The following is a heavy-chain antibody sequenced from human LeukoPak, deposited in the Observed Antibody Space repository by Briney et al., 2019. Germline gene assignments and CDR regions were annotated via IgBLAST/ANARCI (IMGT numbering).Heavy chain of an antibody. V-gene: IGHV4-4*07. CDR1: GGSISSYY. J-gene: IGHJ3*02. D-gene: IGHD3-9*01. CDR2: IYTSGST. Sequence: SETLSLTCTVSGGSISSYYWSWIRQPAGKGLEWIGRIYTSGSTNYNPSLKSRVTMSVDTSKNQFSLKLSSVTAADTAIYYCARDLVIPPADWLPFDIWGQGTMVTVSA. CDR3: ARDLVIPPADWLPFDI.